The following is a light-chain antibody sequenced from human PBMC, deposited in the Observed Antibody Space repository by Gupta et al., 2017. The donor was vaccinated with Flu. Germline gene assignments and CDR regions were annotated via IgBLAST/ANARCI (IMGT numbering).Light chain of an antibody. J-gene: IGLJ2*01. CDR3: QVWEDDSDHHVV. Sequence: SSELTQAPSASVAPGQTARITCGGDNIAIKSVHWYQQKPGQAPLLVVYDDADRPSGIPERFSASNSGNTATLTIRRVEAGDEADYYCQVWEDDSDHHVVFGGGTKVTVL. CDR2: DDA. V-gene: IGLV3-21*02. CDR1: NIAIKS.